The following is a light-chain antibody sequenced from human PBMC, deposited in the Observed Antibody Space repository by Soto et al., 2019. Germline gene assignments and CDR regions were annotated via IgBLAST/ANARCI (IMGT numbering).Light chain of an antibody. CDR3: SSYRATNTYV. CDR1: SSDVGDYNY. J-gene: IGLJ1*01. Sequence: ALTQPASVSGSPGQSITISCTGTSSDVGDYNYVSWYQQHPGKAPKLMIYEVTNRPSGVSNRFSGSKSGNTASLTISGLQAEDEVDYYCSSYRATNTYVFGTGTKVTVL. CDR2: EVT. V-gene: IGLV2-14*01.